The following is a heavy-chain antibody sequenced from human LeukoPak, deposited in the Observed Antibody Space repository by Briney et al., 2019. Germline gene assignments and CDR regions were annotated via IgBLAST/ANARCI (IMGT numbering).Heavy chain of an antibody. CDR1: GFMFSSYW. CDR3: ARDLAARYYYYGMDV. CDR2: IKEDGSEK. J-gene: IGHJ6*02. Sequence: GGSLRLSCAASGFMFSSYWMSWVRQAPEKGLEWVANIKEDGSEKYYVDSVKGRFTISRDNAKNSLYLQMNSLRAEDTAVYYCARDLAARYYYYGMDVWGQGTTVTVSS. V-gene: IGHV3-7*03. D-gene: IGHD6-6*01.